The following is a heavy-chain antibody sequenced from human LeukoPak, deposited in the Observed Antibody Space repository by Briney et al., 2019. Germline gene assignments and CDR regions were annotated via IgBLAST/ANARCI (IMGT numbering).Heavy chain of an antibody. CDR2: IKQDGSEK. J-gene: IGHJ4*02. CDR1: GFTFSSYW. D-gene: IGHD2-15*01. Sequence: GGSLRLSCAASGFTFSSYWMSWVRQAPGKGLEWVANIKQDGSEKYYVDSVKGRFTISRDNAKNSLYLQMNSLRAEDTAVYYCAREIRLYCSGGSCYSSDYWGQGTLVTVSS. V-gene: IGHV3-7*01. CDR3: AREIRLYCSGGSCYSSDY.